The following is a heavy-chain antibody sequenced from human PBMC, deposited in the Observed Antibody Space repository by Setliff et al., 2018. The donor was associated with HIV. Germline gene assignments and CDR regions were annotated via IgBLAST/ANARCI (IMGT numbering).Heavy chain of an antibody. J-gene: IGHJ4*02. V-gene: IGHV1-8*02. CDR1: GYIFTGYE. CDR2: MNPHSGST. Sequence: ASVKVSCKASGYIFTGYEISWVRQATGQGLEWMGWMNPHSGSTVYAQKFQGRVTMTRDTSTTTVYMELSSLTSKDTAIYYCARDFGGRWTFDYWGQGTLVTVSS. D-gene: IGHD3-10*01. CDR3: ARDFGGRWTFDY.